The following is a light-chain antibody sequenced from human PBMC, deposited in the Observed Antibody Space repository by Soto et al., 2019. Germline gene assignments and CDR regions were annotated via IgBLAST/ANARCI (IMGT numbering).Light chain of an antibody. CDR1: HDINSF. Sequence: DIQLTQSPSFLSASVEDRVTITCRASHDINSFLAWYQQQPGKAPRLLIYAASTLQSAVPLRFSGGGSGTEFTLTISSLQPEDSGTYYCQQLPVYPRTFGQGTKVEF. V-gene: IGKV1-9*01. CDR3: QQLPVYPRT. J-gene: IGKJ1*01. CDR2: AAS.